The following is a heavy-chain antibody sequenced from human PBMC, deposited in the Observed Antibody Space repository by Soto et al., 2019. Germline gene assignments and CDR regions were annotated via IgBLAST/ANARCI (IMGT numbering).Heavy chain of an antibody. V-gene: IGHV3-30*18. J-gene: IGHJ6*02. CDR1: GFTFSSYG. D-gene: IGHD2-8*01. Sequence: PGGSLRLSCAASGFTFSSYGMHWVRQAPGKGLEWVAVISYDGSNKYYADSVKGRFTISRDNSKNTLYLQMNSLRAEDTAVYYCAKDILDIVLMVYADYYYYGMDVWGQGTTVTVSS. CDR3: AKDILDIVLMVYADYYYYGMDV. CDR2: ISYDGSNK.